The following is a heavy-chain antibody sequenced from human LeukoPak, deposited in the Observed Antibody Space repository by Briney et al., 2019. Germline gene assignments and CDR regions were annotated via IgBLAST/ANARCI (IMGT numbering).Heavy chain of an antibody. CDR2: INHSGST. V-gene: IGHV4-34*01. Sequence: LCCAAAGLTFSGYAMHWVRQAPGKGLEWIGEINHSGSTNYNPSLKSRVTISVDTSKNQFSLKLSSVTAADTAVYYCARGRAFDIWGQGTMVTVSS. CDR1: GLTFSGYA. CDR3: ARGRAFDI. J-gene: IGHJ3*02.